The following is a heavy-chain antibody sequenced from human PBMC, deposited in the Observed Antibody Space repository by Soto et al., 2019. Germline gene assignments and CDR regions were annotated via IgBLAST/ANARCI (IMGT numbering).Heavy chain of an antibody. CDR1: GFTVSSNY. Sequence: EVQLVESGGGLIQPGGSLRLSCAASGFTVSSNYMSWVRQAPGKGLEWVSVIYSGGSTYYADSVKGRFTISRDNSKNTLYLQMNSLRAEDTAVYYCARDSGLAARRGYYYGMDVWGQGTTVTVSS. D-gene: IGHD6-6*01. CDR3: ARDSGLAARRGYYYGMDV. J-gene: IGHJ6*02. V-gene: IGHV3-53*01. CDR2: IYSGGST.